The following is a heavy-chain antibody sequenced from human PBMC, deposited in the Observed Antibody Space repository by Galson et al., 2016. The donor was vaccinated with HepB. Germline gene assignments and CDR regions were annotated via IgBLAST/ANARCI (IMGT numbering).Heavy chain of an antibody. CDR1: GFTVSSNF. CDR2: VSGSGNIT. CDR3: AKVAYGSETYYNGGGLYFDF. D-gene: IGHD3-10*01. Sequence: SLRLSCAATGFTVSSNFIIWVRQAPGEGLEWVSAVSGSGNITYYADSVKGRFTISRDNSKNTLYLQMNSLRAEDTAVYYCAKVAYGSETYYNGGGLYFDFWGQGTRVTVSS. J-gene: IGHJ4*02. V-gene: IGHV3-23*01.